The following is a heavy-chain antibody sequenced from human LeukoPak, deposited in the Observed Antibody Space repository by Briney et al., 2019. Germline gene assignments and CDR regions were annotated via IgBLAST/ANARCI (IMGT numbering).Heavy chain of an antibody. CDR2: IYYSGST. Sequence: SETLSLTCTVSGGSISSGDYYWSWIRQPPGKGLEWIGYIYYSGSTYYNPSLKSRVTVSVDTSKNQFSLRLSSVTAADTAVYYCARDPSGYSNYWGQGTLATVSS. CDR1: GGSISSGDYY. J-gene: IGHJ4*02. V-gene: IGHV4-30-4*02. CDR3: ARDPSGYSNY. D-gene: IGHD3-22*01.